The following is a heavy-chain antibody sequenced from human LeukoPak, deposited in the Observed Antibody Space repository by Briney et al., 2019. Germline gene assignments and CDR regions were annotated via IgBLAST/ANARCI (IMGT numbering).Heavy chain of an antibody. D-gene: IGHD3-10*01. CDR3: FGSSTYYYYYMDV. V-gene: IGHV4-34*01. Sequence: SETLSLTCAVYGGSFSGYYWSWIRQPPGKGLEWIGEINHSGSTNYNPSLKSRVTISVDTSKNQFSLKLSSVTAADTAVYYCFGSSTYYYYYMDVWGKGTTVTVSS. CDR2: INHSGST. CDR1: GGSFSGYY. J-gene: IGHJ6*03.